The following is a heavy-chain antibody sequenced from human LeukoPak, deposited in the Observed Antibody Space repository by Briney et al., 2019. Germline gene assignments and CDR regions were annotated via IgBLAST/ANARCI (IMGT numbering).Heavy chain of an antibody. V-gene: IGHV4-39*07. Sequence: SETLSLTCTVSGGSIRSSYYYWGWIRQPPGKGLEWIGEICLDGRIHYTPSLKSRISISIDRSKDQFSLNLISVAAADTAIYFCASQGGLRNDFWGQGTLVTVSS. CDR3: ASQGGLRNDF. CDR2: ICLDGRI. J-gene: IGHJ4*02. D-gene: IGHD2-15*01. CDR1: GGSIRSSYYY.